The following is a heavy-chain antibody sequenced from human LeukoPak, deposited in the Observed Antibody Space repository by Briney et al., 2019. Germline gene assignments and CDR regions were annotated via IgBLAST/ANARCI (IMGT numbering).Heavy chain of an antibody. Sequence: SQTLSLTCTVSGGSLSSGSYYWSWIRQPAGKGLEWIGRIYTSVSTNYNPSLKSRVTISVDTSKNQFSLKLSSVTAADTVVYYCAREYSSGWSHFDYWGQGTLVTVSS. CDR3: AREYSSGWSHFDY. CDR1: GGSLSSGSYY. V-gene: IGHV4-61*02. CDR2: IYTSVST. J-gene: IGHJ4*02. D-gene: IGHD6-19*01.